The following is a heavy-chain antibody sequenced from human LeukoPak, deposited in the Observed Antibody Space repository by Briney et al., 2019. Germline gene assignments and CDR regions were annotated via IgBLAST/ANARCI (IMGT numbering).Heavy chain of an antibody. CDR2: ISGSGGST. CDR3: ARDGARQINIAVPGGDY. J-gene: IGHJ4*02. V-gene: IGHV3-23*01. Sequence: GGSLRLSCAASGFTFSSYAMSWVRQAPGKGLEWVSAISGSGGSTYYADSVKGRFTISRDNAKNSLYLQMNSLRAEDTAIYYCARDGARQINIAVPGGDYWGQGTLVTVSS. D-gene: IGHD6-19*01. CDR1: GFTFSSYA.